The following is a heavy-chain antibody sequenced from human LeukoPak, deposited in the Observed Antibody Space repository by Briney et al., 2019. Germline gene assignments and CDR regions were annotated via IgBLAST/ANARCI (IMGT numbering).Heavy chain of an antibody. D-gene: IGHD3-10*01. V-gene: IGHV3-33*07. CDR2: ISYDGGNE. CDR1: GFTFSSYG. J-gene: IGHJ4*02. Sequence: GGSLRLSCTASGFTFSSYGMYWVRQAPGKGLEWVAIISYDGGNEYYADSVKGRFTVSRDNSKNTLYLQMNSLRAEDTAVYYCARDPGRYYGSGSYYNPLYYFDYWGQGTLVTVSS. CDR3: ARDPGRYYGSGSYYNPLYYFDY.